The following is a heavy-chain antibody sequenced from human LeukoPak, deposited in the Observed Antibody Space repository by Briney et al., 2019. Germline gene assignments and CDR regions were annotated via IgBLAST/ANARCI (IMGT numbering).Heavy chain of an antibody. D-gene: IGHD2-2*02. J-gene: IGHJ3*02. CDR1: GFTLSNYW. CDR3: AKKLNIVVVPAAIGAFDI. V-gene: IGHV3-7*01. CDR2: IKQDGSVR. Sequence: GGSLRLSCVASGFTLSNYWMSWVRQAPGKGLEWVANIKQDGSVRNYVDSVKGRFTISRDNAKNSLYLQMNSLRAEDTAVYYCAKKLNIVVVPAAIGAFDIWGQGTMVTVSS.